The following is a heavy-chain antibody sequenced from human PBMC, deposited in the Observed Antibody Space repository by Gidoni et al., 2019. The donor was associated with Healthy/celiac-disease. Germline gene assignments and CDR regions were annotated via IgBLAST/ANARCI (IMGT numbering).Heavy chain of an antibody. D-gene: IGHD2-2*01. CDR1: GFTFSSYS. Sequence: EVQLVESGGGLVKPGGSLRLSCAASGFTFSSYSMNWVRQAPGKGLEWFSSISSSSSYIYYADSVKGRFTISRDNAKNSLYLQMNSLRAEDTAVYYCARDGSRYCSSTSCYSDYWGQGTLVTVSS. J-gene: IGHJ4*02. CDR3: ARDGSRYCSSTSCYSDY. CDR2: ISSSSSYI. V-gene: IGHV3-21*01.